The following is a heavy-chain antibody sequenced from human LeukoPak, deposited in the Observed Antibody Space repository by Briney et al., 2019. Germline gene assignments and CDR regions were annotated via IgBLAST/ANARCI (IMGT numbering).Heavy chain of an antibody. CDR1: GFTFSSYG. V-gene: IGHV3-30*02. J-gene: IGHJ4*02. Sequence: GGSLRLSCAASGFTFSSYGMHWVRQAPGKGREWVAFIRYDGSNKYYADSVKGRFTISRDNSKNTLYLQMNSLRAEETAVYYCAKERDTAMVTIDYWGQGTLVTVSS. CDR2: IRYDGSNK. D-gene: IGHD5-18*01. CDR3: AKERDTAMVTIDY.